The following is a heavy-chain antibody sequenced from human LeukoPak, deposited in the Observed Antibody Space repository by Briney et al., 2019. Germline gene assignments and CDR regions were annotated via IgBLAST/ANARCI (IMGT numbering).Heavy chain of an antibody. CDR2: IIPILGIA. D-gene: IGHD6-19*01. Sequence: SVKVSCKASGGTFSSYAISWVRQAPGQGLGWMGRIIPILGIANYAQKFQGRVTITADKSTSTAYMELSSLRSEDTAVYYCARDKPAAVAGSGVIDYWGQGTLVTVSS. CDR3: ARDKPAAVAGSGVIDY. CDR1: GGTFSSYA. V-gene: IGHV1-69*04. J-gene: IGHJ4*02.